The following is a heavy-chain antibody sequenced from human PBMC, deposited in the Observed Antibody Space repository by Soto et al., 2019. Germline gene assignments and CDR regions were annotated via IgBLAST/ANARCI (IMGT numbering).Heavy chain of an antibody. CDR2: ISSSSSYI. V-gene: IGHV3-21*01. J-gene: IGHJ4*01. CDR3: ARDLFGAERPIDY. D-gene: IGHD3-16*01. CDR1: GFTFSSYS. Sequence: GGSLRLSCAASGFTFSSYSMNWVRQAPGKGLEWVSSISSSSSYIYYADSVKGRFTISRDNAKNSLYLQMNSLRAEDTAVYYCARDLFGAERPIDYWGQGTLVTVSS.